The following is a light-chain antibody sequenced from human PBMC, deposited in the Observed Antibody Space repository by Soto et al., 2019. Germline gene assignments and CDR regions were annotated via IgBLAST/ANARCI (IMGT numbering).Light chain of an antibody. J-gene: IGKJ5*01. CDR2: AAS. CDR1: QSISSY. V-gene: IGKV1-39*01. CDR3: QQSYSTPIT. Sequence: DIQLTQSPSSLSASVADRVSISCRASQSISSYLNWYQQKPGNAPKLLIYAASSLQSGVPSRFSGSGSGTDFTLTISSLQPEDFATYYCQQSYSTPITFGQGTRLEIK.